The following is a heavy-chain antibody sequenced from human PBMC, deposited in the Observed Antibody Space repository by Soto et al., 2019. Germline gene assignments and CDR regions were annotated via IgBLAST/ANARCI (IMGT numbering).Heavy chain of an antibody. V-gene: IGHV1-46*01. CDR2: INPSGGST. Sequence: ASVKVSCKASGYTFTSYYMHWVRQAPGQGLEWMGIINPSGGSTSYAQKFQGRVTMTRDTSTSTVYMELSSLRSEDTAVYYCARDGLWFGELFPTRASNFDYWGQGTLVTVSS. CDR3: ARDGLWFGELFPTRASNFDY. D-gene: IGHD3-10*01. J-gene: IGHJ4*02. CDR1: GYTFTSYY.